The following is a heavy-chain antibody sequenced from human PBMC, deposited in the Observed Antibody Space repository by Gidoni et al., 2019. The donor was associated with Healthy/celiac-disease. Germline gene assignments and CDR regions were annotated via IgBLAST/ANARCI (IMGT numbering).Heavy chain of an antibody. CDR2: INHSGST. Sequence: QVQLQQWGAGLLKPSETLSLTCAVYGGSFSGYSWSWIRQPPGKGLEWIGEINHSGSTNYNPSLKSRVTISVDTSKNQFSLKLSSVTAADTAVYYCARRPTNLDCSSTSCYYYFDYWGQGTLVTVSS. CDR3: ARRPTNLDCSSTSCYYYFDY. J-gene: IGHJ4*02. D-gene: IGHD2-2*01. V-gene: IGHV4-34*01. CDR1: GGSFSGYS.